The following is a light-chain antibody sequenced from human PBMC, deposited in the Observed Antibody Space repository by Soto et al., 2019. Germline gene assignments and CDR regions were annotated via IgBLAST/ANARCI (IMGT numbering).Light chain of an antibody. J-gene: IGLJ1*01. CDR2: EAS. V-gene: IGLV2-14*01. CDR1: GSDVGGCNC. CDR3: SSFTSVSTLV. Sequence: QSALTQPASVSGSPGQSIAISCTGTGSDVGGCNCVSWYQQHPGKAPRLMIYEASNRPSGVSNRFSGSKSGNTASLTISGLQAEDEADYFCSSFTSVSTLVFGTGTKVTVL.